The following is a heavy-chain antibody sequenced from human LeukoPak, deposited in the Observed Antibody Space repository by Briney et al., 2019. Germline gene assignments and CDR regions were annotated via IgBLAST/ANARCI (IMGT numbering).Heavy chain of an antibody. CDR3: AREPTSGREPTSGRPLDY. CDR1: GGSISGYF. V-gene: IGHV4-4*07. J-gene: IGHJ4*02. CDR2: IYSSGSN. D-gene: IGHD5-12*01. Sequence: SETLSLACTVSGGSISGYFWTWIRQPAGKGLEWIGRIYSSGSNNYNPSLKSRVTMSLDTSKNHFSLNLTSVTAADTAVYYCAREPTSGREPTSGRPLDYWGQGTLVTVSS.